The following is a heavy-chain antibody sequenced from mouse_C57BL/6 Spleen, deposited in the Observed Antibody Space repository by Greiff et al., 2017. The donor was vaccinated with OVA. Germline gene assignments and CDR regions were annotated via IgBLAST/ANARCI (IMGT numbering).Heavy chain of an antibody. V-gene: IGHV1-42*01. J-gene: IGHJ3*01. CDR1: GYSFTGYY. D-gene: IGHD3-2*02. Sequence: QLQQSGPELVKPGASVKISCKASGYSFTGYYMNWVKQSPEKSLEWIGEINPSTGGTTYNQKFKAKATLTVDKSSSTAYMQLKSLTSEDSVVYYCASTAQAFPFAYWGQGTLVTVSA. CDR3: ASTAQAFPFAY. CDR2: INPSTGGT.